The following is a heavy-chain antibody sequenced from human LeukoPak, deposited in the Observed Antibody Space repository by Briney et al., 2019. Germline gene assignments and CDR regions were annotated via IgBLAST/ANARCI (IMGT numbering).Heavy chain of an antibody. J-gene: IGHJ4*02. D-gene: IGHD2-2*01. CDR3: TRVRAPAGGFVY. V-gene: IGHV4-59*11. CDR2: IYYSGTT. Sequence: SETLSLTWSVSGGFISPHYLRWIRQPPGKGLEWIGYIYYSGTTNYNPSLQSRVTISVATSKNQFSLKLSSVTAADTALYYCTRVRAPAGGFVYGGQGTLVTVSS. CDR1: GGFISPHY.